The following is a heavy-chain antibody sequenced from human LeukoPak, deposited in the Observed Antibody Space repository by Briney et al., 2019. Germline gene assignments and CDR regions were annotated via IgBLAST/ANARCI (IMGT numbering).Heavy chain of an antibody. CDR1: GFTFSSYD. Sequence: GGSLRLSCAASGFTFSSYDMHWVRQATGKGLEWVSAIGTAGDTYYPGSVKGRFTISRENAKNSLYLQMNSLRAGDTAVYYCARGGHCSSTSCYPDLDYWGQGTLVTVSP. CDR2: IGTAGDT. J-gene: IGHJ4*02. V-gene: IGHV3-13*01. CDR3: ARGGHCSSTSCYPDLDY. D-gene: IGHD2-2*03.